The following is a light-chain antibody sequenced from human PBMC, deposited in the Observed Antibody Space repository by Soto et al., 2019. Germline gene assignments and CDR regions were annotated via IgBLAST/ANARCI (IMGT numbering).Light chain of an antibody. CDR3: AAWDDTLNGYV. J-gene: IGLJ1*01. V-gene: IGLV2-8*01. CDR2: EVT. Sequence: QXXLTQPPSVSWSHGQYIXISXTGTSSDVGGCNYVSWYQQHPGKAPKLMIYEVTIRPSGVPDRFSGSKSGTSASLAISGLRSEDEADYYCAAWDDTLNGYVFGTGTKVTVL. CDR1: SSDVGGCNY.